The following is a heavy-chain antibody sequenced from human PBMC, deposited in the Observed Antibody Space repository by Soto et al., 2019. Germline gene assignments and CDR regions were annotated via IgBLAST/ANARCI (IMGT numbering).Heavy chain of an antibody. CDR2: ISGSGGST. J-gene: IGHJ4*02. D-gene: IGHD3-22*01. V-gene: IGHV3-23*01. Sequence: PGGSLRLSCAASGFTFSSYAMSWVRQAPGKGLEWVSAISGSGGSTYYADSVKGRFTISRDNSKNTLYLQMNSLRAEDTAVYYCAKVLVVTYYYDSSGRERDYWGQGTLVTVSS. CDR1: GFTFSSYA. CDR3: AKVLVVTYYYDSSGRERDY.